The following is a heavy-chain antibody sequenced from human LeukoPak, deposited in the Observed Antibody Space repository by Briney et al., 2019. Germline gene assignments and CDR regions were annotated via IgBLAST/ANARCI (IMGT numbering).Heavy chain of an antibody. J-gene: IGHJ4*02. V-gene: IGHV3-30*18. CDR1: GFTFSSYG. D-gene: IGHD3-9*01. CDR3: AKDPQRKPKYYDILTGLED. CDR2: TSYDGSNK. Sequence: GGSLRLSCAASGFTFSSYGMHWVRQAPGKGLEWVAVTSYDGSNKYYADSVKGRFTVSRDNSKNTLYLQMNSLRAEDTAVYYCAKDPQRKPKYYDILTGLEDWGQGTLVTVSS.